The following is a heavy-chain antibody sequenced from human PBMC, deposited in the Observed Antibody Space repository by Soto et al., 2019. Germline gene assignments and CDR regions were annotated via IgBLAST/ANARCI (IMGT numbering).Heavy chain of an antibody. V-gene: IGHV1-69*01. J-gene: IGHJ4*02. Sequence: QVQLVQSGAEVKKPGSSVKVSCKASGGTFSSYAISWVRQAPGQGLEWMGGIIPIFGTANYAQKFQGRVTITADESTSTGYMELSSLRSEDTAVYYCAREGNPGDDYYDSSGYPYWGQGTLVTVSS. CDR3: AREGNPGDDYYDSSGYPY. CDR2: IIPIFGTA. D-gene: IGHD3-22*01. CDR1: GGTFSSYA.